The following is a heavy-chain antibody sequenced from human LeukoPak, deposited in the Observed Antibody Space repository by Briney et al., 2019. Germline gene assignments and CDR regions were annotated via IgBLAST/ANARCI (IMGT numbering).Heavy chain of an antibody. CDR1: GYTFISYG. CDR2: ISAYNGNT. J-gene: IGHJ4*02. CDR3: ARGGYSSMWLNDH. Sequence: ASVKVSCKASGYTFISYGISWLRQAPGQGLELVGWISAYNGNTNYAQKLQGRVAMTTDTSTNTAYMELGSLRSDDTAVYYCARGGYSSMWLNDHWGQGTLVTVSS. D-gene: IGHD6-13*01. V-gene: IGHV1-18*01.